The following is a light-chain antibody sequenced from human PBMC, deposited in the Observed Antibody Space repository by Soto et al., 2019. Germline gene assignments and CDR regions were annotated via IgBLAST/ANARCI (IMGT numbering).Light chain of an antibody. CDR2: EAT. Sequence: QSALTQPASVSGSPGQSITIYCTGTSSDVGAYDLVSWYQHHPGKVPKLIIYEATKWPSGVSHRFSGSKSGSTASLTICGLKAEDEADYCCFAFAYRRVVFGGGTKRTVL. CDR3: FAFAYRRVV. CDR1: SSDVGAYDL. J-gene: IGLJ3*02. V-gene: IGLV2-23*01.